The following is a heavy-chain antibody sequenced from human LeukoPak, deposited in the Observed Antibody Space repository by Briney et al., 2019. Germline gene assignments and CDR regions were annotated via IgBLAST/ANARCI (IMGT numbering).Heavy chain of an antibody. CDR1: GGTFSSYA. V-gene: IGHV1-2*02. CDR3: ARRTYYYDSSGYYYGFDY. CDR2: INPNSGGT. D-gene: IGHD3-22*01. Sequence: ASVKVSCKASGGTFSSYAISWVRQAPGQGLEWMGWINPNSGGTNYAQKFQGRVTMTRDTSISTAYMELSRLRSDDTAVYYCARRTYYYDSSGYYYGFDYWGQGTLVTVSS. J-gene: IGHJ4*02.